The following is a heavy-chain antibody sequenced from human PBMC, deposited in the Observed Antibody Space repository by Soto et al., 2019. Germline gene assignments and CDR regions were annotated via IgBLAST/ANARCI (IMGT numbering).Heavy chain of an antibody. CDR1: GFTFTTYW. Sequence: EVQLVGSGGGLIQPGESLRLSCAASGFTFTTYWMHWVRRAPGKGLVWVSTINTDGSVTRYADSVKGRFTISRDNAKNALYLQMNSLRVEDTAVYFCVRDDELSLGCWGPGTLVTVSS. CDR3: VRDDELSLGC. J-gene: IGHJ4*02. V-gene: IGHV3-74*01. CDR2: INTDGSVT.